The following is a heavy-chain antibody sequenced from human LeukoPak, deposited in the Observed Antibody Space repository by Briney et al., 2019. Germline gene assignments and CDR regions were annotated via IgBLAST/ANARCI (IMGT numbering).Heavy chain of an antibody. CDR2: ISAYNGNT. V-gene: IGHV1-18*01. CDR3: ARGRDKGDY. CDR1: GYTFINSG. Sequence: ASVKVSCKASGYTFINSGITWVRQAPGQGLEWMGWISAYNGNTDYAQKFQGRVTMTTDTSTTTAYMHLTSLSSDDTAVYYCARGRDKGDYWGQGTLVTVSS. J-gene: IGHJ4*02.